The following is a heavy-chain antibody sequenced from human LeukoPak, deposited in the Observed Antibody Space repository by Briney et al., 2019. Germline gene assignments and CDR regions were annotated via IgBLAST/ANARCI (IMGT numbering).Heavy chain of an antibody. CDR2: ISGSGGST. V-gene: IGHV3-23*01. J-gene: IGHJ3*02. CDR3: VKGNSGSYAGAFDI. CDR1: GFTFSSYS. D-gene: IGHD1-26*01. Sequence: GPLRLSCAASGFTFSSYSMSWVRQAPGKGLEWVLAISGSGGSTYYADSVKGRFTISRDNSKNTLYLQMNSLRAEDTAVYYCVKGNSGSYAGAFDIWGQGTMVTVSS.